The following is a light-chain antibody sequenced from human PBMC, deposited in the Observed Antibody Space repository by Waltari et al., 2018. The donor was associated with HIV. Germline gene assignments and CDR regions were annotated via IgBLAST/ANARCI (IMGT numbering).Light chain of an antibody. CDR1: SSAFGRYNH. V-gene: IGLV2-11*01. J-gene: IGLJ1*01. CDR3: CSYAGSSYV. Sequence: QSPLTQPRPASASPGQSVTISCIAHSSAFGRYNHVSWYQLHPGKVPKLMIYAFSKRPSGVPDRFSGSKSGNTASLTISGLQAEDEADYYCCSYAGSSYVFGTGTKVTVL. CDR2: AFS.